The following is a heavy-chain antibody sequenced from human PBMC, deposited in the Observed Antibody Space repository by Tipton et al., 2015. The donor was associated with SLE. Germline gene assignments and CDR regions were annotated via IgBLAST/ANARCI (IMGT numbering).Heavy chain of an antibody. CDR2: IYTSGST. V-gene: IGHV4-61*09. Sequence: TLSLTCTVSGGSVSSGNYYWSWVRQPAGKGLEWIGYIYTSGSTYYNPSLKSRVTISVDRSKNQFSLKLSSVTAADTAVYYCASSRGADVFDIWGQGTMVTVSS. CDR3: ASSRGADVFDI. D-gene: IGHD3-10*01. J-gene: IGHJ3*02. CDR1: GGSVSSGNYY.